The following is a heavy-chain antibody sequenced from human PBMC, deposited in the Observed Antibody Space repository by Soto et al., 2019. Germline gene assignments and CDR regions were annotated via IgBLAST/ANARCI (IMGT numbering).Heavy chain of an antibody. CDR3: TGEVASGY. CDR1: GITVSSYG. CDR2: ISRDGGTK. Sequence: VQLLESGGGLVQPGGSLRLSCAASGITVSSYGMHWVRQAPGKGLEWVAVISRDGGTKYYADSVKGRFTISRDNSRNTLFLEMNSLRGDDMAVYYCTGEVASGYWGQGTLVTVSS. D-gene: IGHD2-8*02. J-gene: IGHJ4*02. V-gene: IGHV3-30*03.